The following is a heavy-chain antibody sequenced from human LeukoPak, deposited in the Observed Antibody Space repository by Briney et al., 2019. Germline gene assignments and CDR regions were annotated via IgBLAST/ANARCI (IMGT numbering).Heavy chain of an antibody. D-gene: IGHD6-6*01. CDR2: ISYDGSNK. V-gene: IGHV3-30*04. Sequence: PGGSLRLSCAGSGFTFSSYAMHWVRQAPGKGLEWVAVISYDGSNKYYADSVKGRFTISRDNSKNTLYLQMNSLRAEDTAVYYCARDSSSSPDYWGQGTLVTVSS. J-gene: IGHJ4*02. CDR1: GFTFSSYA. CDR3: ARDSSSSPDY.